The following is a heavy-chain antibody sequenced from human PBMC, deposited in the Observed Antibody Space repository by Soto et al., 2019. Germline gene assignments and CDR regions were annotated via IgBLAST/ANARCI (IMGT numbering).Heavy chain of an antibody. CDR3: ARVAVPDRGAIDY. D-gene: IGHD3-10*01. J-gene: IGHJ4*02. CDR1: GGSISSGGYY. Sequence: SETLSLTCTVSGGSISSGGYYWSWIRQHPGKGLEWIGYIYYSGSTYYNPSLKSRVTISVDTSKNQFSLKLSSVTAADTAGYYCARVAVPDRGAIDYWGQGTLVTVAS. CDR2: IYYSGST. V-gene: IGHV4-31*03.